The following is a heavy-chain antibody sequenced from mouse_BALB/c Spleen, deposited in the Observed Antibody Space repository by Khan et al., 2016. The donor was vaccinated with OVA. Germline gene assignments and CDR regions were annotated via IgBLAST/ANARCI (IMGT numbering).Heavy chain of an antibody. D-gene: IGHD1-1*01. V-gene: IGHV1-7*01. J-gene: IGHJ3*01. CDR1: GNTFTSYW. CDR3: ANHGSSSAWLTY. CDR2: INPSTGYT. Sequence: QVQLKQSGAELAKPGASVKMSCKASGNTFTSYWMHWVKQRPGQGLEWIGYINPSTGYTEYNQRFKDKATLTADKSSSTAYMQLSSLTSEESAVYYCANHGSSSAWLTYWGQGTLVTVSA.